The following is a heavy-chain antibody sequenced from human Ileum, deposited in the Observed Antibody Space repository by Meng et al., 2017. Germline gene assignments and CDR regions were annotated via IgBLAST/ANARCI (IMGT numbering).Heavy chain of an antibody. Sequence: EVRLLGSGGGLAQPGGSLRLSCAASGFTFSTSDMYWVRQAPGKGPEWVSGISGSGDKTYYADSVKGRFSISRDNSKNMLYLEMNSLRAEDTAVYYCPKGVSGNLGNDASEIWGQGTMVTVSS. V-gene: IGHV3-23*01. CDR3: PKGVSGNLGNDASEI. J-gene: IGHJ3*02. D-gene: IGHD1-26*01. CDR2: ISGSGDKT. CDR1: GFTFSTSD.